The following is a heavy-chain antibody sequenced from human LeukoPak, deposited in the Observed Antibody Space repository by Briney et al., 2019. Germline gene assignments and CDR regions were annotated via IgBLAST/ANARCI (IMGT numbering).Heavy chain of an antibody. D-gene: IGHD3-22*01. V-gene: IGHV4-38-2*02. Sequence: SETLSLTCSVSGYSISSSYYWGWIRQPPGKGLEWLGTIYHSGSNYYNPSLKSRVTISLDTSKNQFSLKLSSVTAADTAVYFCARGPYSYDSSGAFDIWGQGTMVTVSS. CDR2: IYHSGSN. J-gene: IGHJ3*02. CDR1: GYSISSSYY. CDR3: ARGPYSYDSSGAFDI.